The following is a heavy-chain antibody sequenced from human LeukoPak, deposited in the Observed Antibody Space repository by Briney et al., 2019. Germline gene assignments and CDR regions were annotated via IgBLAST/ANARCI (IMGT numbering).Heavy chain of an antibody. V-gene: IGHV4-34*01. D-gene: IGHD3-10*01. CDR1: GGSFSGYY. CDR3: ARLTVYGSGSYYSDY. CDR2: INHSGST. Sequence: SETLSLTCAVYGGSFSGYYWSWIRQPPGKGLEWIGEINHSGSTNYNPSLKSRVTISVDTSKNQFSLKLSSVTAADTAVYYCARLTVYGSGSYYSDYWGQGTLVTVSS. J-gene: IGHJ4*02.